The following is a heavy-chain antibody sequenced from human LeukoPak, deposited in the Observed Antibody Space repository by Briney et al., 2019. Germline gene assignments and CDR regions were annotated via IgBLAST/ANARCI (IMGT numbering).Heavy chain of an antibody. J-gene: IGHJ4*02. CDR1: GYTFTSYW. Sequence: ASVKVSCKASGYTFTSYWIGWVRQMPGKGLEWMGIIYPGDSDTRYSPSFQGQVTISADKSISTAYLQWSSLKASDTAMYYCARAPEDYFDYWGQGTLVTVSS. V-gene: IGHV5-51*01. CDR2: IYPGDSDT. CDR3: ARAPEDYFDY.